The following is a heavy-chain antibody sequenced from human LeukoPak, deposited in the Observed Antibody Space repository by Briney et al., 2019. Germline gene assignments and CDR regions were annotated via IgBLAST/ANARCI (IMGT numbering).Heavy chain of an antibody. CDR2: INPNSGGT. CDR3: ARDRQQWLVRGDAFDI. J-gene: IGHJ3*02. Sequence: GASVKVSCKASGYTFTGYYMHWVRQAPGQGLEWMGWINPNSGGTNYAQKFQGRVTMTRDTSISTAYMELSRLRSDDTAVYYGARDRQQWLVRGDAFDIWGQGTMVTVSS. D-gene: IGHD6-19*01. V-gene: IGHV1-2*02. CDR1: GYTFTGYY.